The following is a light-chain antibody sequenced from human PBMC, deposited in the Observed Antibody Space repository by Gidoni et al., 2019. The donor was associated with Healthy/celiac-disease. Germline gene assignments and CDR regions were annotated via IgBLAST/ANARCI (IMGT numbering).Light chain of an antibody. V-gene: IGLV2-8*01. CDR2: EVS. CDR3: SSYAGSNNFDVV. J-gene: IGLJ2*01. Sequence: QSALTQHPSASGSPGQSVTISCTGTSSDVGGYNYVSWYQPHPGKAPKLMIYEVSKRPSGVPDRFSGSKSGNTASLTVSGLQAEDEADYYCSSYAGSNNFDVVFGGGTKLTVL. CDR1: SSDVGGYNY.